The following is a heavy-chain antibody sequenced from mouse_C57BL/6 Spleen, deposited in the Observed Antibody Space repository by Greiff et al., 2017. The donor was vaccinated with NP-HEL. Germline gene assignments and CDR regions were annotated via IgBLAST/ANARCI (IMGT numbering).Heavy chain of an antibody. CDR2: INPSTGGT. CDR1: GYSFTGYY. J-gene: IGHJ4*01. V-gene: IGHV1-42*01. D-gene: IGHD4-1*01. CDR3: AREVTGTMDY. Sequence: EVQLQQSGPELVKPGASVKISCKASGYSFTGYYMNWVKQSPEKSLEWIGEINPSTGGTTYNQKFKAKATLTVDKSSSTAYMQLKSLTSEDSAVYYCAREVTGTMDYWGQGTSVTVSS.